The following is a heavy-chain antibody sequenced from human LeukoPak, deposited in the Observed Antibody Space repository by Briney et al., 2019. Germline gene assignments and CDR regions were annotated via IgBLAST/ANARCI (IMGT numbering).Heavy chain of an antibody. J-gene: IGHJ5*02. D-gene: IGHD2-2*01. CDR1: GRSFSGYY. V-gene: IGHV4-34*01. Sequence: PSETLSLTCAVYGRSFSGYYWSWIRQPPGKGLEWIGEINDRGSTNYDPSLKSRVTISVDTSKNQFSLKLSSVTAADTAMYYCARYNIVVVPTAMHGWFDPWGQGNLVTVSA. CDR3: ARYNIVVVPTAMHGWFDP. CDR2: INDRGST.